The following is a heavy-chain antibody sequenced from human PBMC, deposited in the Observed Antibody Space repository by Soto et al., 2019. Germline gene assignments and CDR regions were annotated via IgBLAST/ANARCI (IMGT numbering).Heavy chain of an antibody. J-gene: IGHJ4*02. CDR3: AKRPILIATTGPFDY. CDR1: GFTFSNYV. D-gene: IGHD2-8*02. CDR2: ISTSGDAT. V-gene: IGHV3-23*01. Sequence: PGGSLRLSCAASGFTFSNYVMSWVRQSPGKGLEWVSTISTSGDATYYPDSVRGRFTISRDNSKNTLYLQMNSLTAEDTAVYYCAKRPILIATTGPFDYWGQGTLVTVSS.